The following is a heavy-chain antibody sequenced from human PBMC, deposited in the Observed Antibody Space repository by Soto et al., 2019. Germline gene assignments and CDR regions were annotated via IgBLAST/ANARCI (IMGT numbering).Heavy chain of an antibody. V-gene: IGHV1-69*02. CDR3: ARAREAGADDAFDI. D-gene: IGHD1-26*01. CDR1: GGTFSSYT. Sequence: QVQLVQSGAEVKKPGSSVKVSCKASGGTFSSYTISWVRQAPGHGFEWIGRIIPILGIANYAPTFQGRVTITADKSTSPAYMALSSLRSEDTVVYYCARAREAGADDAFDIWGQGTMVTVSS. CDR2: IIPILGIA. J-gene: IGHJ3*02.